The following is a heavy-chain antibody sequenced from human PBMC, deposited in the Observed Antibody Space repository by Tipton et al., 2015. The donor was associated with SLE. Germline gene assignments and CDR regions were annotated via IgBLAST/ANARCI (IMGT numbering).Heavy chain of an antibody. Sequence: TLSLTYTVAGGSISSYYWSWIRQPPGKGLEWIGYIYYSGSTNYNPSLKSRVTISVDTSKNQFSLKLSSVTAADTAVYYCASTTIFGGYYYYMDVWGKGTTVTVSS. CDR2: IYYSGST. V-gene: IGHV4-59*01. CDR3: ASTTIFGGYYYYMDV. D-gene: IGHD3-3*01. CDR1: GGSISSYY. J-gene: IGHJ6*03.